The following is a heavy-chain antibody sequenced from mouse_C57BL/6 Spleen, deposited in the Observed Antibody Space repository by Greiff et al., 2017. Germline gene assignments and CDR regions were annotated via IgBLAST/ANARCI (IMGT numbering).Heavy chain of an antibody. Sequence: QVQLKESGPGLVQPSQSLSITCTVSGFSLTSYGVHWVRQSPGQGLEWLGVIWRGGSTDYNAAFMSSLSITKDNSKSQVFFKMNSLQADDTAIYYCAKGGITTVVAHWYFDVWGTGTTVTVSS. CDR1: GFSLTSYG. D-gene: IGHD1-1*01. J-gene: IGHJ1*03. CDR3: AKGGITTVVAHWYFDV. V-gene: IGHV2-5*01. CDR2: IWRGGST.